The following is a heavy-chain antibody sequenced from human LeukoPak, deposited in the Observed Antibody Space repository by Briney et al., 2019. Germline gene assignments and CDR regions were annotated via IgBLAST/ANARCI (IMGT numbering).Heavy chain of an antibody. CDR1: GGSISTYY. CDR2: IYHSGST. Sequence: PSGTLSLTCTVSGGSISTYYWNWIRQPPGKGLEWIGCIYHSGSTNYNPSLQSRVTISVDTSKNQFSLNLNSVTAADTAVYYCARGGAARLHFQNWGQGTLVTVSS. V-gene: IGHV4-59*01. D-gene: IGHD6-6*01. CDR3: ARGGAARLHFQN. J-gene: IGHJ1*01.